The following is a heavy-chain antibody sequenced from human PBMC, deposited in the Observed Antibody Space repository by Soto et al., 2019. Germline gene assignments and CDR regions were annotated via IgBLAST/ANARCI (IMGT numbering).Heavy chain of an antibody. CDR3: AREKYESSGVIWAAPRPKYNFYYYGMDV. V-gene: IGHV4-31*03. CDR1: GGSITSGDYY. Sequence: SETLSLTCTVSGGSITSGDYYWTWIRQHPVKGLEWIGYVSYSGRTSYNPSLKSRLTISVDTSKNQFSLRLSSVTDADTAVYYCAREKYESSGVIWAAPRPKYNFYYYGMDVWGQGTTVTVSS. D-gene: IGHD3-22*01. CDR2: VSYSGRT. J-gene: IGHJ6*02.